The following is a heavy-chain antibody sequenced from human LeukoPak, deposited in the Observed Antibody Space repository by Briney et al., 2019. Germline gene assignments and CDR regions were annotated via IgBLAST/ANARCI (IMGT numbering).Heavy chain of an antibody. CDR1: GGTFSSYA. D-gene: IGHD5-12*01. V-gene: IGHV1-69*01. CDR3: ARNPSYSGYDNPFDY. CDR2: IIPIFGTA. Sequence: ASVKVSCKASGGTFSSYAISWVRQAPGQGLEWMGGIIPIFGTANYARKFQGRVTITADESMSTAYMELSSLRSEDTAVYYCARNPSYSGYDNPFDYWGQGTLVTVSS. J-gene: IGHJ4*02.